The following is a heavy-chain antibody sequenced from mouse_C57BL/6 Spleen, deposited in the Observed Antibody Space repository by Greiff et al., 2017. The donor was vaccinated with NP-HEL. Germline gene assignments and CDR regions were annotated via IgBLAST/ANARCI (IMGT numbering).Heavy chain of an antibody. CDR1: GYAFSSSW. J-gene: IGHJ3*01. CDR2: IYPGDGDT. CDR3: AILAY. Sequence: VQLQQSGPELVKPGASVKISCKASGYAFSSSWMNWVKQRPGKGLEWIGRIYPGDGDTNYNGKFRGKATLTADKSSSTAYMQRSSLTSEDSAVYCCAILAYWGQGTLVTVSA. V-gene: IGHV1-82*01.